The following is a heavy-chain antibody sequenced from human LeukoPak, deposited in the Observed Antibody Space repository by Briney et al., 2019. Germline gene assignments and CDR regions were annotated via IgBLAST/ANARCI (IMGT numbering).Heavy chain of an antibody. CDR2: ISYSGST. V-gene: IGHV4-39*01. J-gene: IGHJ4*02. CDR1: SGSISSSNYY. D-gene: IGHD6-19*01. Sequence: SETLSLTCTVSSGSISSSNYYWGCIRQPPGKGLEWIGSISYSGSTYYNPSLKSRVTIPVDTSKNQFSLKLSSVTAADTAVYYCASYSSGLRAFDYWGQGTLVTVSS. CDR3: ASYSSGLRAFDY.